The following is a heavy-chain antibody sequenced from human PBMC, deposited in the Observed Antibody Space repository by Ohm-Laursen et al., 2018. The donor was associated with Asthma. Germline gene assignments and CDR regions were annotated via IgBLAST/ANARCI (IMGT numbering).Heavy chain of an antibody. CDR1: GGTFSSYA. V-gene: IGHV1-69*01. CDR2: IIPIFGTA. J-gene: IGHJ6*02. CDR3: ARRIVGATVNYYYYYGMDV. D-gene: IGHD1-26*01. Sequence: SSVKVSCKVSGGTFSSYAISWVRQAPGQGLEWMGGIIPIFGTANYAQKFQGRVTITADESTSTAYMELSSLRSEGTAVYYCARRIVGATVNYYYYYGMDVWGQGTTVTVSS.